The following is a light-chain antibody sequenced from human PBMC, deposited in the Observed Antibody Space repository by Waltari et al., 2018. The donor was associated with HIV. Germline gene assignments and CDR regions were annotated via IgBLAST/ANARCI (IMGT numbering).Light chain of an antibody. CDR2: GAS. V-gene: IGKV1-39*01. CDR1: QSISNY. J-gene: IGKJ4*01. Sequence: DIQMTQSPSSLSASVGDRVTITCRASQSISNYLNWFQQKPGKAPKLLIYGASSLQSGVPSTFSGGGSGTDFTLTISSLQPADFATYYCQQSYGTPLTFGGGTKVEIK. CDR3: QQSYGTPLT.